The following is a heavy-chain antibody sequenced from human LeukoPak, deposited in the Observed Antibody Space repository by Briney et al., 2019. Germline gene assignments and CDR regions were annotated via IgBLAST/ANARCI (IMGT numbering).Heavy chain of an antibody. J-gene: IGHJ5*02. Sequence: ASVKVSCKASGYTFTSYDINWVRQATGQGLEWMGWMNPNSGNTGYAQKFQGRVTITRNTTISTAYMELSSLRSEDTAVYYCARGVWGTFVDPPPRPNWFDPWGQGTLVTVSS. CDR2: MNPNSGNT. D-gene: IGHD3-16*01. CDR1: GYTFTSYD. V-gene: IGHV1-8*03. CDR3: ARGVWGTFVDPPPRPNWFDP.